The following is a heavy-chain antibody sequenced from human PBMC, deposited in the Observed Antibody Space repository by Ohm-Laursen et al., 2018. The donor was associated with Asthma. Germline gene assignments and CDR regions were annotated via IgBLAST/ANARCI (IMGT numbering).Heavy chain of an antibody. CDR2: INPNSGGT. CDR3: ARDERLRNYYYGMDV. Sequence: GSSVKVSCKASGYTFTGYSMHWVRQAPGQGLEWMGRINPNSGGTNYAQKFQGRVTMTRDTSISTAYMELSRLRSDDTAVYYCARDERLRNYYYGMDVWGQGTTVTVSS. CDR1: GYTFTGYS. J-gene: IGHJ6*02. V-gene: IGHV1-2*06. D-gene: IGHD4-17*01.